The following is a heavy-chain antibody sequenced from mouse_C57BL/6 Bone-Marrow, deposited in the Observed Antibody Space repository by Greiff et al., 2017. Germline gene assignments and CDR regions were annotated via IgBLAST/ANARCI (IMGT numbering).Heavy chain of an antibody. CDR3: ARNWAWFAY. J-gene: IGHJ3*01. Sequence: QVQLQHSGAELARPGASVKMSCKASGYTFTSYTMHWVKQRPGQGLEWIGYINPSSGYTKYNQKFKDKATLTADKSSSTAYMQLSSLTSEDSAVXYCARNWAWFAYWGQGTLVTVSA. V-gene: IGHV1-4*01. D-gene: IGHD4-1*01. CDR1: GYTFTSYT. CDR2: INPSSGYT.